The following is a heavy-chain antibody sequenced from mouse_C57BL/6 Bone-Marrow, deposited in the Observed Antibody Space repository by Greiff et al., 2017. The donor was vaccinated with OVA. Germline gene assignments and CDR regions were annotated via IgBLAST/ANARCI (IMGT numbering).Heavy chain of an antibody. CDR3: TRTYYYGSLYYFDY. CDR1: GYTFTSYW. D-gene: IGHD1-1*01. Sequence: VQLKQSGTVLARPGASVKMSCKTSGYTFTSYWMHWVKQRPGQGLEWIGDIYPGNSDTSYNQKFKGKAKLTAVTSASTAYMELSSLTNEDSAVYYCTRTYYYGSLYYFDYWGQGTTLTVSS. J-gene: IGHJ2*01. CDR2: IYPGNSDT. V-gene: IGHV1-5*01.